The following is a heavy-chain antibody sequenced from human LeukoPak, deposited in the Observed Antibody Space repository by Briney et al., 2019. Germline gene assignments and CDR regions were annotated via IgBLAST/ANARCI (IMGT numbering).Heavy chain of an antibody. CDR2: IYHSGST. V-gene: IGHV4-30-2*01. D-gene: IGHD1-14*01. CDR1: GGSISSGGYY. Sequence: SETLSLTCTVSGGSISSGGYYWSWIRQPPGKGLEWIGYIYHSGSTYYNPSLKSRVTISVDRSKNQFSLKLSSVTAADTAVYYCARDLLFYHRTDLWGRGTLVTVSS. CDR3: ARDLLFYHRTDL. J-gene: IGHJ2*01.